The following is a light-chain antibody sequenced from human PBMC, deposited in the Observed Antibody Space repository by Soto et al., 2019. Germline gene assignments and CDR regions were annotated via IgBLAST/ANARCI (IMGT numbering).Light chain of an antibody. Sequence: GDRVTITCRASQTIRNYLAWYQQKPGKAPDLLIYDASSLENEVPSRFSGSGFGTEFTLTISSLQPDDYATYYCQQYGLQGTFGQGTKVDIK. J-gene: IGKJ1*01. V-gene: IGKV1-5*01. CDR2: DAS. CDR1: QTIRNY. CDR3: QQYGLQGT.